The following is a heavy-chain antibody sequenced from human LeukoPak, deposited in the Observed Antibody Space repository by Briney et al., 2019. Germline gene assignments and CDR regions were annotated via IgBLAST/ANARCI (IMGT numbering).Heavy chain of an antibody. D-gene: IGHD3-3*01. V-gene: IGHV3-23*01. Sequence: GGSLRLSCAAAGFNFNTYTMIWVRQAPGKGLEWVSGISDSGGSVYYADSVKGRFTISRDNSKNTLYLQMNSLRAEDTAVYYCAKQWYYDFWSGYYSYYFDYWGQGTLVTVSS. CDR1: GFNFNTYT. CDR2: ISDSGGSV. CDR3: AKQWYYDFWSGYYSYYFDY. J-gene: IGHJ4*02.